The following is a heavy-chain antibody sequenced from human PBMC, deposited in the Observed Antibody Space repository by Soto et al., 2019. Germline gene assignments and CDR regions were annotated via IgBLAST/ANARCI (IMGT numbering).Heavy chain of an antibody. Sequence: XETLSLTCNVSGCSITSPPYYWGWIRQPPGKGLEWIGTVYYSGATYYNPPLRGRLTVSADTSKNYFSLRLTSVTAADTAVYYCARHDDWFDHWGQGILVTVSS. V-gene: IGHV4-39*01. CDR3: ARHDDWFDH. CDR2: VYYSGAT. CDR1: GCSITSPPYY. J-gene: IGHJ5*02.